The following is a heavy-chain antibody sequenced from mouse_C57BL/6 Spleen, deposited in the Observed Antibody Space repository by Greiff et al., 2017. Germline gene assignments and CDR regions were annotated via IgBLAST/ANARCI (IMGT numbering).Heavy chain of an antibody. V-gene: IGHV14-2*01. J-gene: IGHJ1*03. CDR3: ARSVSYYGSSYWYFDV. D-gene: IGHD1-1*01. CDR2: IDPEDGDT. CDR1: GFNIKDYY. Sequence: VQLQQSGAELVKPGASVKLSCTASGFNIKDYYMHWVKQRTEQGLEWIGRIDPEDGDTKYAPKFQGKATITADTSSNTSYLQLSSLTSEDTAVYYCARSVSYYGSSYWYFDVWGTGTTVTVSS.